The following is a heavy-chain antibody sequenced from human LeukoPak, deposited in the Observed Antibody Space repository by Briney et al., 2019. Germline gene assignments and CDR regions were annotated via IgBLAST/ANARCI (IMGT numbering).Heavy chain of an antibody. D-gene: IGHD6-19*01. V-gene: IGHV4-59*01. CDR1: GGAISSYY. J-gene: IGHJ4*02. CDR3: ARGPYSSGWYVSDY. CDR2: IYYSGST. Sequence: SETLSLTCTVSGGAISSYYWSWIRQPPGKGLEWIGYIYYSGSTNYNPSLKSRVTISVDTSKNQFSLKLSSVTAADTAVYYCARGPYSSGWYVSDYWGQGTLVTVSS.